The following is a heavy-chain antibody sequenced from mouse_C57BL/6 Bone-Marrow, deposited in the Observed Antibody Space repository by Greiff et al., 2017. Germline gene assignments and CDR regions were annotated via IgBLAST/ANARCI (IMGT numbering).Heavy chain of an antibody. Sequence: QVQLKQPGAELVKPGASVKVSCKASGYTFTSYWMHWVKQRPGQGLEWIGRIHPSDSDTNYNQKFKGKATLTLDKSSSTAYMQLSSLTSEDSAVYYCSILYISTWFAYWGQGTLVTVSA. J-gene: IGHJ3*01. CDR1: GYTFTSYW. CDR3: SILYISTWFAY. V-gene: IGHV1-74*01. CDR2: IHPSDSDT. D-gene: IGHD1-3*01.